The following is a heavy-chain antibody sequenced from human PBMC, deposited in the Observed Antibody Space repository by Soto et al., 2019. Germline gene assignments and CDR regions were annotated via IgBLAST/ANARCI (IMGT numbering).Heavy chain of an antibody. Sequence: SETLSLTCGVSGDSITSTSYWSWVRQPPGKGLEWIGEIYHSGGTNSNPSLKSRVTMSVDTSKNQFSLKLSSVTAADTAVYYCAGTSSSWYWNYYYGMDVWGQGTKVTVSS. CDR1: GDSITSTSY. CDR3: AGTSSSWYWNYYYGMDV. J-gene: IGHJ6*02. V-gene: IGHV4-4*02. D-gene: IGHD6-13*01. CDR2: IYHSGGT.